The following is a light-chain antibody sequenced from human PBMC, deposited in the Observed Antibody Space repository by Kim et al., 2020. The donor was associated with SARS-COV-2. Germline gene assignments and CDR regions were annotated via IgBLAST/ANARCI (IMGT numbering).Light chain of an antibody. Sequence: QSVLTQPASVSASPGQSITISCTGTNSDVGSLNLVSWYQQHPGKAPKVMTYEVTKRPSGVSNRFSGSKSGNTASLTISGLQPEDEGDYYCCSYAGSRTYVFGTGTKVTVL. V-gene: IGLV2-23*02. CDR2: EVT. J-gene: IGLJ1*01. CDR3: CSYAGSRTYV. CDR1: NSDVGSLNL.